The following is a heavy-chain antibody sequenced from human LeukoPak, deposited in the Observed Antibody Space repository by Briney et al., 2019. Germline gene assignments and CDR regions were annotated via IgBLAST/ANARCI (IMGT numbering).Heavy chain of an antibody. CDR1: GFTFSSYS. V-gene: IGHV3-21*01. Sequence: GGSLRLSCAASGFTFSSYSMNWVRQAPGKGLEWVSSISSSSSYIYYADSVKGRFTISRDNAKNSLYLQMNSLRAEDTAVYYCARAPRGYCSGGSCYFPFDYWGQGTLVTVSS. D-gene: IGHD2-15*01. J-gene: IGHJ4*02. CDR2: ISSSSSYI. CDR3: ARAPRGYCSGGSCYFPFDY.